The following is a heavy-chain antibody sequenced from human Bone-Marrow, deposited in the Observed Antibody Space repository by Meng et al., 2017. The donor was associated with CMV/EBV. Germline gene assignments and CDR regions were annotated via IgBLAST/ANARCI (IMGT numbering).Heavy chain of an antibody. D-gene: IGHD5-12*01. J-gene: IGHJ6*02. CDR1: GFTFSSYA. CDR3: ARNSGYAYYYYYGKDV. Sequence: GESLKISCAASGFTFSSYAMSWVRQAPGKGLEWVSAISGSGGSTYYADSVKGRFTISRDNSKNTLYLQMNSLRAEDTAVYYCARNSGYAYYYYYGKDVWGQGTTVTVSS. V-gene: IGHV3-23*01. CDR2: ISGSGGST.